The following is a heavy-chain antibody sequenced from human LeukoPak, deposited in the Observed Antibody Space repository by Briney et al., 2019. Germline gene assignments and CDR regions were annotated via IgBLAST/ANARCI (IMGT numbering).Heavy chain of an antibody. Sequence: GGSLRLSCAASGFTFSSYAMSWVRQAPGKGLEWVSAISGSGGSTYYADSVKGRFTISRDNSKNTLYLQMNSLRAEDTAVYYCTTPLRHGDYDSSGYYYAYYFDYWGQGTLVTVSS. D-gene: IGHD3-22*01. CDR2: ISGSGGST. J-gene: IGHJ4*02. V-gene: IGHV3-23*01. CDR1: GFTFSSYA. CDR3: TTPLRHGDYDSSGYYYAYYFDY.